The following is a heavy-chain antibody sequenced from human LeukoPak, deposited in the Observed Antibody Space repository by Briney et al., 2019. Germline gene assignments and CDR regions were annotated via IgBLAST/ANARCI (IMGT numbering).Heavy chain of an antibody. CDR3: AIFSWASYVLTDY. D-gene: IGHD3-16*01. CDR2: INHSGST. V-gene: IGHV4-31*03. Sequence: SQTLSLTCTVSGGSISSGGYYWSWIRQPPGKGLEWIGEINHSGSTNYNPSLKSRVTISVDTSKNQFSLKLSSVTAADTAVYYCAIFSWASYVLTDYWGQGTLVTVSS. J-gene: IGHJ4*02. CDR1: GGSISSGGYY.